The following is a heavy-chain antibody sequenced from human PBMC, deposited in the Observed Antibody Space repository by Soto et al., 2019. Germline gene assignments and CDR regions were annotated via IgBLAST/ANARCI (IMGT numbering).Heavy chain of an antibody. CDR1: GDSIRNNY. CDR2: IFHSGST. V-gene: IGHV4-59*08. CDR3: ARQPRILTGYSDHFDY. Sequence: SETLSLTCTVYGDSIRNNYWNWIRQPPGAGLEWIGYIFHSGSTSYNPSLKTRVTISLDTSNNQVSLKLSSVAAADTAVYYCARQPRILTGYSDHFDYWGQGTLVTVSS. J-gene: IGHJ4*02. D-gene: IGHD3-9*01.